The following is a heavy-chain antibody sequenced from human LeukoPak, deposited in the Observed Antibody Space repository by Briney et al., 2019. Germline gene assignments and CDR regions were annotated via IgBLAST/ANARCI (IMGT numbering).Heavy chain of an antibody. CDR3: ARERSDCSGSACYSRNRNHSGLDV. CDR1: GSIFSNYA. V-gene: IGHV1-69*04. D-gene: IGHD2-15*01. Sequence: ASVKVSCKASGSIFSNYAITWVQQAPGQGLEWMGRIIPMLGVANNAETFQDRVTINADKSTNTMYLELSSLKSEDTAVYYCARERSDCSGSACYSRNRNHSGLDVWGQGTTVTVS. J-gene: IGHJ6*02. CDR2: IIPMLGVA.